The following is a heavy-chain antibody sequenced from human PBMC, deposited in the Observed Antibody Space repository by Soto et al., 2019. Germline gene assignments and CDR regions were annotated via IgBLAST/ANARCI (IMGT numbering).Heavy chain of an antibody. J-gene: IGHJ3*02. CDR3: AKESLDVDTAMVFAFDI. Sequence: GGSLRLSCAASGFTFDDYAMHWVRQAPGKGLEWVSGISWNSGSIGYADSVKGRFTISRDNAKNSLYLQMNSLRAEDTALYYCAKESLDVDTAMVFAFDIWGQGTLVTVSS. CDR2: ISWNSGSI. V-gene: IGHV3-9*01. CDR1: GFTFDDYA. D-gene: IGHD5-18*01.